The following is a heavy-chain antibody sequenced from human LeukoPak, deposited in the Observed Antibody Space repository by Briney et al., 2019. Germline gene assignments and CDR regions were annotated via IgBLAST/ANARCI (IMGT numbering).Heavy chain of an antibody. V-gene: IGHV4-59*08. J-gene: IGHJ4*03. CDR1: GGSISSYY. CDR3: ARHRVPRSGSYGDFDF. CDR2: IYYSGST. Sequence: FETLCLTCTVSGGSISSYYWSWIRQPPGKGLEWIGYIYYSGSTNYNPSLKSRDTISVDTSKNQFSMKLSSVTAADTAVYYCARHRVPRSGSYGDFDFWGQRTLVTVSS. D-gene: IGHD6-19*01.